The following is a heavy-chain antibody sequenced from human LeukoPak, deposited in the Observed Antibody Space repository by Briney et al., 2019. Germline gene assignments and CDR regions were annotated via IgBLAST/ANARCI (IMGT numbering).Heavy chain of an antibody. Sequence: SETLSLTCAVYGGSFSGYYWSWIRQPPGKGLEWIGEINHSGSTNYNPSLKSRVTISVDTSKNQFSLKLSSVTAADTAVYYCARRRYVDYWGQGTLVTVSS. V-gene: IGHV4-34*01. CDR3: ARRRYVDY. CDR2: INHSGST. CDR1: GGSFSGYY. J-gene: IGHJ4*02.